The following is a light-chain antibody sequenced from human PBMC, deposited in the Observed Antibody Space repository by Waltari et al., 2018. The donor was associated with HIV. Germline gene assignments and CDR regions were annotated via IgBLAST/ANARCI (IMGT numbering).Light chain of an antibody. CDR2: DAS. CDR3: LHYENPALT. Sequence: DIDMTQSPSSLSASVGDKCTITCQASQDISNYLNWYQQKPGRAPKLLIYDASNLETGVPSTCRRIASATAFTFPISTMLPQDTAQASCLHYENPALTLGRLSNVET. J-gene: IGKJ4*01. V-gene: IGKV1-33*01. CDR1: QDISNY.